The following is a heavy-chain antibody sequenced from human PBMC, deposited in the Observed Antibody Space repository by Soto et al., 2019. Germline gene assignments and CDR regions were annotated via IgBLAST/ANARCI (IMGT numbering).Heavy chain of an antibody. Sequence: ASVKVSCKASGYSFTHYVIHWVRQAPGQRLEWMGWIGAGDGKTYYSQNFQGRVTITKDTSASKAYMELSSLISEDTAVYYCVRDYASDSGVNLDFWGKGTLVTVSS. V-gene: IGHV1-3*01. J-gene: IGHJ4*02. CDR1: GYSFTHYV. D-gene: IGHD3-22*01. CDR3: VRDYASDSGVNLDF. CDR2: IGAGDGKT.